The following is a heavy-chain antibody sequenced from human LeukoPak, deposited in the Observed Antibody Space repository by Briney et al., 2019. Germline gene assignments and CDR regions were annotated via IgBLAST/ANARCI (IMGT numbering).Heavy chain of an antibody. CDR1: GYSISSGYY. D-gene: IGHD5-18*01. CDR2: IYHSGST. V-gene: IGHV4-38-2*02. CDR3: ARAVDTAIDY. J-gene: IGHJ4*02. Sequence: PSETPSLTCTVSGYSISSGYYWGWIRQPPGKGLEWIGSIYHSGSTYYNPSLKSRVTISVDTSKNQFSLKLSSVTAADTAVYYCARAVDTAIDYWGQGTLVTVSS.